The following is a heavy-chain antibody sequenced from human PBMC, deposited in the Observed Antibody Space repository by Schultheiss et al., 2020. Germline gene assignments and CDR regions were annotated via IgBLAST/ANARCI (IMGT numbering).Heavy chain of an antibody. D-gene: IGHD3-10*01. V-gene: IGHV4-34*01. CDR3: ARGRTYYYGSGSYSRRFDP. J-gene: IGHJ5*02. CDR1: GGSFSGYY. Sequence: SQTLSLTCAVYGGSFSGYYWTWIRQPPGKGLEWIGEINHSGSTNYNPSLKSRVTISVDTSKNQFSLKLSSVTAADTAVYYCARGRTYYYGSGSYSRRFDPWGQGTLVNVYS. CDR2: INHSGST.